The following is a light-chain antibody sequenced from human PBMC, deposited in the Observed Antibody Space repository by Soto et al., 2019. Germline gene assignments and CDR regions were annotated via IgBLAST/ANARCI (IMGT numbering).Light chain of an antibody. J-gene: IGKJ3*01. V-gene: IGKV3-11*01. CDR1: QSVSRY. CDR2: DAS. CDR3: QQRSNWPRVT. Sequence: EIVLTQSPATLSLSPGERATLSCRASQSVSRYLAWYQQKPGQAPRLLIYDASNRATGIPARLSGSGSGTDFTLTISSLEPEDFAVYYCQQRSNWPRVTFGPGTKVDIK.